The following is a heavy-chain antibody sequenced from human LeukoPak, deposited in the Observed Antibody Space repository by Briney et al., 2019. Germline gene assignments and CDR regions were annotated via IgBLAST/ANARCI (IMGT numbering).Heavy chain of an antibody. D-gene: IGHD2-2*01. V-gene: IGHV4-34*01. CDR2: INHSGST. CDR1: GGSFSGYY. J-gene: IGHJ3*02. Sequence: PSETLSPTCPVYGGSFSGYYWSWISQPPRKGLEWIGEINHSGSTTYTPSLKSRVTISVDTSKNQFSLKLSSVTAADTAVYYCARGPSGTLAFDIWGQGTMVTVSS. CDR3: ARGPSGTLAFDI.